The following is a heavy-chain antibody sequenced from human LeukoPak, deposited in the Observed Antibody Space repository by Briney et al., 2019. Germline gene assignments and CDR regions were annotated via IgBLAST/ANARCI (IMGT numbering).Heavy chain of an antibody. CDR1: GFTFSSYA. Sequence: GGSLRLSCAASGFTFSSYAMHWVRQAPGKGLEWVAVISYDGSNKYYADSVKGRLTISRDNSKNTLYLQMNSLRAEDTAVYYRAREVFQSGYVSEAFDIWGQGTMVTVSS. D-gene: IGHD3-16*01. J-gene: IGHJ3*02. CDR3: AREVFQSGYVSEAFDI. CDR2: ISYDGSNK. V-gene: IGHV3-30-3*01.